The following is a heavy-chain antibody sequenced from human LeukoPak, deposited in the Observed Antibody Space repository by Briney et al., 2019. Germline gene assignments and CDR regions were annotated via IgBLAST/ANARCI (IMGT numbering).Heavy chain of an antibody. Sequence: ESGPTLANPTETLTLTCTFSGFSLNSSGVGVGWIRQPPGKALEWLALISRDDDKRYSPSLKSRLSITKDTAKNQVVLTLANLDPVDTATYYCAHTGSAHGDDWFDPWGQGTLVTVSS. CDR2: ISRDDDK. J-gene: IGHJ5*02. CDR3: AHTGSAHGDDWFDP. D-gene: IGHD7-27*01. CDR1: GFSLNSSGVG. V-gene: IGHV2-5*02.